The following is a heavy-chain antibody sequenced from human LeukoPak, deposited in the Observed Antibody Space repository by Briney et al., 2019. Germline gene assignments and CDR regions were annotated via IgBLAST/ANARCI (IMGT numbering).Heavy chain of an antibody. CDR1: GDSISSSNW. Sequence: SGTLSLTCAVSGDSISSSNWWSWVRQPPGKGLEWIGEIYHSGSTNYNPSLKSRVTISVDKSKNHFSLKLSSVTAADTAVYYCATRSELYSYYYMDVWGKGTTVTISS. J-gene: IGHJ6*03. CDR2: IYHSGST. V-gene: IGHV4-4*02. D-gene: IGHD1-26*01. CDR3: ATRSELYSYYYMDV.